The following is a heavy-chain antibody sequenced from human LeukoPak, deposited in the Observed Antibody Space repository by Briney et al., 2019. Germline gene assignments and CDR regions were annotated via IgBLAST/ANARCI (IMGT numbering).Heavy chain of an antibody. CDR2: IKQDEGEK. CDR3: ARELYSGYGRFDY. CDR1: GFTFSRYW. J-gene: IGHJ4*02. Sequence: GGSLRLSCAASGFTFSRYWMSWVRQAPGKGLEWVANIKQDEGEKYYVDSVKGRFTISRDNAKNSLYLQMNSLRAEDTAVYYCARELYSGYGRFDYWGQGTLVTVSS. V-gene: IGHV3-7*01. D-gene: IGHD5-12*01.